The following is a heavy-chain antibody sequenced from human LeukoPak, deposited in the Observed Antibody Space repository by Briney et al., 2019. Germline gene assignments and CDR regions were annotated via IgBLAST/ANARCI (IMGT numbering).Heavy chain of an antibody. CDR3: ARDQNRWVYYYYMDV. J-gene: IGHJ6*03. Sequence: SETLSLTCAVYGGSFSGYYWSWIRQPPGKGLEWIGEINHSGSTNYNPSLKSRVTMSVDTSKNQFSLKLSPVTAADTAVYYCARDQNRWVYYYYMDVWGKGTTVTVSS. V-gene: IGHV4-34*01. CDR2: INHSGST. D-gene: IGHD1-26*01. CDR1: GGSFSGYY.